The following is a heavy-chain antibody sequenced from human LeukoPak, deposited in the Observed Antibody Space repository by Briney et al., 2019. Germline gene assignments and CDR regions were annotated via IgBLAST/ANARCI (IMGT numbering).Heavy chain of an antibody. J-gene: IGHJ6*02. Sequence: WMTWVRQAPGKGLEWIGEIYHNGTHNYNPSLKSRVTISADTFKNHFSLKLTSVTAADTAVYYCATAPILRGEGGEHYEYGMDVWGQGTTVIVSS. CDR2: IYHNGTH. V-gene: IGHV4/OR15-8*01. CDR1: W. CDR3: ATAPILRGEGGEHYEYGMDV. D-gene: IGHD2-2*02.